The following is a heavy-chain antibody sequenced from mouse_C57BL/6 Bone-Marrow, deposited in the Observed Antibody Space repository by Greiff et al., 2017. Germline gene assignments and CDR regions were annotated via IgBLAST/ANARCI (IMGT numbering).Heavy chain of an antibody. J-gene: IGHJ4*01. Sequence: EVQGVESGGGLVQPGGSLKLSCAASGFTFSDYYMYWVRQTPEKRLEWVAYISNGGGSTYYPDTVKGRFTISRDNAKNTLYLQISRLKSEDTAMYYSARGGCVLEECYYAMDYRGQEASVTESS. CDR1: GFTFSDYY. CDR3: ARGGCVLEECYYAMDY. D-gene: IGHD2-14*01. CDR2: ISNGGGST. V-gene: IGHV5-12*01.